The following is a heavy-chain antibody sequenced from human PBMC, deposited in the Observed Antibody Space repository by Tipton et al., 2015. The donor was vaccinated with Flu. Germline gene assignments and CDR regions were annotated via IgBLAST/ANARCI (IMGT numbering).Heavy chain of an antibody. J-gene: IGHJ4*02. CDR3: ASTLRYFDWLHFN. D-gene: IGHD3-9*01. V-gene: IGHV1-69*01. CDR1: GGTFSSYA. CDR2: IIPIFGTS. Sequence: QSGAEVKKPGSSVKVSCKASGGTFSSYAISWVRQAPGQGLEWMGGIIPIFGTSNYAQKFQGRVTITADESTSTAYMELSSLRSEDTAVYYGASTLRYFDWLHFNWGQGTLVTVSA.